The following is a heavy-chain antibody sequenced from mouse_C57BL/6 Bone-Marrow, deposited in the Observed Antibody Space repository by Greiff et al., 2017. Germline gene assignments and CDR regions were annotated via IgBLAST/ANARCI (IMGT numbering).Heavy chain of an antibody. CDR1: GFTFSDYY. CDR2: ISNGGGST. CDR3: ARLELFYAMDY. Sequence: EVQVVESGGGLVKPGGSLKLSCAASGFTFSDYYMYWVRQTPEKRLEWVAYISNGGGSTYYPDTVKGRVTISRDKAKNTLYLQMSRLRSEDTAMYSCARLELFYAMDYWGQGTSATVSS. J-gene: IGHJ4*01. V-gene: IGHV5-12*01.